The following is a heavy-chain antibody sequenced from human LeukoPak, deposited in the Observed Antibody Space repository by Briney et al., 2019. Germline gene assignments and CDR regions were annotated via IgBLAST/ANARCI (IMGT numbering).Heavy chain of an antibody. CDR3: AKTYCGSPSCYLFDY. D-gene: IGHD2-2*01. V-gene: IGHV3-23*01. Sequence: GGSLRLSCAASGFTFSSYAMSWVRQAPGKGLEWVSAISESGDSTNYADSVKGRFTISRDNSKNTLYLQMNSLRAEDTAIYYCAKTYCGSPSCYLFDYWGQGTLVTVSS. J-gene: IGHJ4*02. CDR1: GFTFSSYA. CDR2: ISESGDST.